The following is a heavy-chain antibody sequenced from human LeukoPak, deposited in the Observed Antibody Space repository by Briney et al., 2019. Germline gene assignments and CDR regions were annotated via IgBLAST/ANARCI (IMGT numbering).Heavy chain of an antibody. J-gene: IGHJ5*02. CDR2: INHSGST. CDR1: GGSFSGYY. V-gene: IGHV4-34*01. CDR3: ARGSGRYDILTGHTVNWFDP. Sequence: PSETLSLTCAVYGGSFSGYYWSWVRQPPGKGLEWIGEINHSGSTNYNPSLKSRVTISVDTSKNQFSLKLSSVTAADTAVYYCARGSGRYDILTGHTVNWFDPWGQGTLVTVSS. D-gene: IGHD3-9*01.